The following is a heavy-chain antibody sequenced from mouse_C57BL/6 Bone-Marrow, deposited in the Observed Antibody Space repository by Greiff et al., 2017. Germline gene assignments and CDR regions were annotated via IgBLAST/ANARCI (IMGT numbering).Heavy chain of an antibody. CDR3: APLLFLAMDY. V-gene: IGHV1-81*01. CDR1: GYTFTSYG. CDR2: IYPRSGNT. D-gene: IGHD2-10*01. Sequence: QVQLQQSGAELARPGASVKLSCKASGYTFTSYGISWVKQRTGQGLEWIGEIYPRSGNTYYNEKFKGKATLTADKSSRTAYMELRSLTSEDSAVYFCAPLLFLAMDYWGQGTSVTVSS. J-gene: IGHJ4*01.